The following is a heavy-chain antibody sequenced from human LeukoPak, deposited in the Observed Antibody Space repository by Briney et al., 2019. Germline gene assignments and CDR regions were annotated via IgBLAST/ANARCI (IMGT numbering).Heavy chain of an antibody. J-gene: IGHJ4*02. CDR1: GGSISSYY. CDR3: ARLMNIAAADY. CDR2: IYYSGSS. Sequence: SETLSLTCTVSGGSISSYYWSWIRQPPGKGLEWIGYIYYSGSSNYNPSLKSRVTIPVDTSKNQFSLKLTSVTAADTAVYYCARLMNIAAADYWGQGTLVTVSS. D-gene: IGHD6-13*01. V-gene: IGHV4-59*08.